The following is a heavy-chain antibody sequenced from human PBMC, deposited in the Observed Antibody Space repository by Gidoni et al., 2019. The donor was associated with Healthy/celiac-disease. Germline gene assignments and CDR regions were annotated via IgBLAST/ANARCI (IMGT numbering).Heavy chain of an antibody. D-gene: IGHD2-15*01. CDR2: IYYSGST. CDR3: ARVIGDCSGGSCFGGNWFDP. Sequence: QVQLQESGPGLVKPSQTLSLTCTVSGGSISSGGYYWSWIRQHPGKGLEWIGYIYYSGSTYYNPSLKSRVTISVDTSKNQFSLKLSSVTAADTAVYYCARVIGDCSGGSCFGGNWFDPWGQGTLVTVSS. CDR1: GGSISSGGYY. V-gene: IGHV4-31*03. J-gene: IGHJ5*02.